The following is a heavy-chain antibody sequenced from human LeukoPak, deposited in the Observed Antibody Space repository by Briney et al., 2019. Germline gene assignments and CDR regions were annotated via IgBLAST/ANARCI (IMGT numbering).Heavy chain of an antibody. CDR1: GFTFSSYW. J-gene: IGHJ3*02. D-gene: IGHD3/OR15-3a*01. CDR3: ARVWTLPNDAFDI. Sequence: QPGGSLRLSCAASGFTFSSYWMSWVRQAPGKGLEWVANIKQDGSEKYYVDSVKGRFTISRDNAKNSLYLQMNSLRAEDTAVYYCARVWTLPNDAFDIWGQGTVVTVSS. V-gene: IGHV3-7*01. CDR2: IKQDGSEK.